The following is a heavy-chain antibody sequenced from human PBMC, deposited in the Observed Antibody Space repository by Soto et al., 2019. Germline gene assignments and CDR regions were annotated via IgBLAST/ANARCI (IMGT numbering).Heavy chain of an antibody. J-gene: IGHJ3*02. CDR3: ARSSYYYDSSGYSHGAFDI. CDR2: IYYSGST. Sequence: PSETLSLTCTVSGGSISSYYWSWIRQPPGKGLEWIGYIYYSGSTNYNPSLKSRVTISVDTSKNQFSLKLSSVTAADTAVYYCARSSYYYDSSGYSHGAFDIWGQGTMVTVSS. V-gene: IGHV4-59*12. D-gene: IGHD3-22*01. CDR1: GGSISSYY.